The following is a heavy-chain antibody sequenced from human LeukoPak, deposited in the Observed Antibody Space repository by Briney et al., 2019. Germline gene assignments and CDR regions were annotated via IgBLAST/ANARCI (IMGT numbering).Heavy chain of an antibody. V-gene: IGHV3-23*01. J-gene: IGHJ5*02. Sequence: GGSLRLSCAASGFTFSSYAMSWARQAPGKGLEWVSAISGSGGSTYYADSVKGRFTISRDNAKNSLYLQMNSLRAEDTALYYCARGLEWLTRRHTWFDPWGQGTLVTVSS. D-gene: IGHD3-3*01. CDR3: ARGLEWLTRRHTWFDP. CDR2: ISGSGGST. CDR1: GFTFSSYA.